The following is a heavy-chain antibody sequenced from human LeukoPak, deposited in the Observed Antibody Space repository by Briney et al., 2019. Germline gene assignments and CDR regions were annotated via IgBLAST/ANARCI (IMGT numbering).Heavy chain of an antibody. CDR1: GGSISSYY. D-gene: IGHD2-15*01. CDR3: ARVALVVAATEVYFDY. V-gene: IGHV4-59*01. CDR2: IYYSGST. J-gene: IGHJ4*02. Sequence: SETPSLTCTVSGGSISSYYWSWIRQPPGKGLEWIGYIYYSGSTNYNPSLKSRVTISVDTSKNQFSLKLSSVTAADTAVYYCARVALVVAATEVYFDYWGQGTLVTVSS.